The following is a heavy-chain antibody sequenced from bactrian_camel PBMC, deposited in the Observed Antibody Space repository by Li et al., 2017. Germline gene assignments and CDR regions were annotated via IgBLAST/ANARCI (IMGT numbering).Heavy chain of an antibody. Sequence: HVQLVESGGGSVQAGGSLRLSCVVSGHSRGSNCVGWYRLPPGRAPAEREGIAAIRNSGGETWYHDSVKGRFTVFRNKANNTVYLRMVFLQMDSLKPEDTAVFYCAADLGLPEGARGARCLAVVGEYEYNYWGQGTQVTVS. CDR2: IRNSGGET. D-gene: IGHD2*01. V-gene: IGHV3-3*01. CDR1: GHSRGSNC. CDR3: AADLGLPEGARGARCLAVVGEYEYNY. J-gene: IGHJ4*01.